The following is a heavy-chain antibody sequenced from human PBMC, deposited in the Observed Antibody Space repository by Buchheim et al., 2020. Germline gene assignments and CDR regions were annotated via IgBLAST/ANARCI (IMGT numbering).Heavy chain of an antibody. V-gene: IGHV3-30-3*01. D-gene: IGHD4-23*01. CDR3: AKGLVVTLNYYYGMDV. CDR2: ISYDGSNK. CDR1: GFTFSSYA. Sequence: QVQLVESGGGVVQPGRSLRLSCAASGFTFSSYAMHWVRQAPGKGLEWVAVISYDGSNKYYADSVKGRFTISRDNSKNTLYLQMISLRAEDTAVYYCAKGLVVTLNYYYGMDVWGQGTT. J-gene: IGHJ6*02.